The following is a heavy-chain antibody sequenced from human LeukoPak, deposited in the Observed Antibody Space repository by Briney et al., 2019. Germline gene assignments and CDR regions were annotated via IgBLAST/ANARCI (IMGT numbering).Heavy chain of an antibody. CDR1: GFTFSSYG. J-gene: IGHJ4*02. V-gene: IGHV3-30*03. D-gene: IGHD6-13*01. Sequence: HPGRSLRLSCAASGFTFSSYGMHWVRQAPGKGLEWVAVISYDGSNKYYADSVKGRFTISRDNSKNTLYLQMNSLRAEDTAVYYCVSNSWEHSGSWWVFDYWGQGTLVTVSS. CDR3: VSNSWEHSGSWWVFDY. CDR2: ISYDGSNK.